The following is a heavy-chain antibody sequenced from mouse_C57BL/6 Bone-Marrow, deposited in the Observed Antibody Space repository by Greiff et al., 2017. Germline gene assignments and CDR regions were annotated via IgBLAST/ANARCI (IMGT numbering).Heavy chain of an antibody. CDR3: ARRDCYYVDFDY. D-gene: IGHD2-3*01. Sequence: QVQLQQSGAELARPGASVKLSCKASGYTFTSYGISWVKQRTGQGLEWIGEIYPRSGNTYYNEKFKGKATLTADKSSSTAYMELRSLTSEDSAVYFCARRDCYYVDFDYWGQGTTLTVSS. CDR1: GYTFTSYG. V-gene: IGHV1-81*01. CDR2: IYPRSGNT. J-gene: IGHJ2*01.